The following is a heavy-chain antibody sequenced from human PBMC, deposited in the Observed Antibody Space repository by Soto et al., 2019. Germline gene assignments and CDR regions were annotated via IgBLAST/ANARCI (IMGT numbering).Heavy chain of an antibody. V-gene: IGHV1-8*01. CDR3: ARERSGSSDY. Sequence: QVQLVQSWAEVKKPGASVKVSCKASGYTFTSYDINWVRQATGQGLEWMGWMNPNSGNRGHAQKFQGRVNMTRNTSISTAYIELSSLRSDDTAVYYCARERSGSSDYWRQGNLVNVSS. D-gene: IGHD1-26*01. J-gene: IGHJ4*02. CDR1: GYTFTSYD. CDR2: MNPNSGNR.